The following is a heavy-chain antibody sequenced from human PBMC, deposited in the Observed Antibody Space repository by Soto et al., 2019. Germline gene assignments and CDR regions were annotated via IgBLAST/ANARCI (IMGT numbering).Heavy chain of an antibody. CDR2: TDYSGNT. V-gene: IGHV4-59*08. D-gene: IGHD6-19*01. Sequence: QVQLQESGPGLVRPSETLSLTCTVSSDSISSYYWIWIRQSPGKGLEWIGYTDYSGNTNYNPSLKSRVTISGDPSKNQFAPRLGSVTAADTAVYYCARAVGDPLYYLDYWGQGTLVTVSS. CDR1: SDSISSYY. J-gene: IGHJ4*02. CDR3: ARAVGDPLYYLDY.